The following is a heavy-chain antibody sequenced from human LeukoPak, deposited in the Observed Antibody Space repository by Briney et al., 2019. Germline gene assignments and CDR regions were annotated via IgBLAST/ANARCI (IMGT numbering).Heavy chain of an antibody. J-gene: IGHJ4*02. CDR3: AADIVVVPAASFDY. D-gene: IGHD2-2*01. V-gene: IGHV3-30*02. Sequence: GGSLRLSCVASGFTLSSYGMHWVRQAPGKGLEWVAFIRYDGDNKYYADSVRGRFTISRDTSKNTLYLQMNSLRAEDTAVYYCAADIVVVPAASFDYWGQGTLVTVSS. CDR2: IRYDGDNK. CDR1: GFTLSSYG.